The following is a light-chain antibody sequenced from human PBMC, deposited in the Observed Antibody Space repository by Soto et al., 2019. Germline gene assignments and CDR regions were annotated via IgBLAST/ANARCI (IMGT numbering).Light chain of an antibody. CDR3: QQYNSLPRT. CDR1: QYIGNY. J-gene: IGKJ4*01. CDR2: DAS. Sequence: DIQMTQSPSTLSASIGDRVTITCHSSQYIGNYLNWYQQKPGRAPKLLIYDASNLHTGVPSRFSGSGFGTVFTLTINFLQPVDCATYFCQQYNSLPRTFGGGTKLDIK. V-gene: IGKV1-33*01.